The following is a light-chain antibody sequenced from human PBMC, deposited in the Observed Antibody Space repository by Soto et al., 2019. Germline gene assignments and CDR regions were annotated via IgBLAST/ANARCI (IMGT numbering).Light chain of an antibody. Sequence: QSVLTQPASVSGSPGQSITISCTGTSSDIGNYNYVSWYQQHPGKAPKLMISEVSNRPSGVSNRFSGSKSGNTASLTISGLQPEDEADYYCSSYTSTSSYVFGGGTQLTVL. CDR2: EVS. CDR1: SSDIGNYNY. V-gene: IGLV2-14*01. CDR3: SSYTSTSSYV. J-gene: IGLJ7*01.